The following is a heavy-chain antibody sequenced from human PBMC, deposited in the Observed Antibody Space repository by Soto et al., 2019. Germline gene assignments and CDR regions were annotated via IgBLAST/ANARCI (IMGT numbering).Heavy chain of an antibody. D-gene: IGHD1-1*01. V-gene: IGHV4-59*08. CDR1: GGSISSYY. Sequence: ASETLSLTCTVSGGSISSYYWSWIRQPPGKGLEWIGYIYYSGSTNYNPSLKSRVTISVDTSKNQFSLKLSSVTAADTAVYYGARHVRGTHYFFDEWGQGSLVTVSS. CDR2: IYYSGST. J-gene: IGHJ4*02. CDR3: ARHVRGTHYFFDE.